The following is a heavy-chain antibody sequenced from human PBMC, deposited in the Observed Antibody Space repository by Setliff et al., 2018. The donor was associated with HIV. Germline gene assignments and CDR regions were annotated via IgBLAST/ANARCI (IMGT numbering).Heavy chain of an antibody. CDR1: GYTFTDYY. J-gene: IGHJ6*03. CDR3: AKDRTGTGTTLHV. D-gene: IGHD1-7*01. Sequence: SVKVSCKASGYTFTDYYIHWVRQAPGQGLEWMGRINPKSGGTNYVQKFQGRVTMTRDTSINTAYLELSRLRSDDTAVYYCAKDRTGTGTTLHVWGKGTTVTV. CDR2: INPKSGGT. V-gene: IGHV1-2*06.